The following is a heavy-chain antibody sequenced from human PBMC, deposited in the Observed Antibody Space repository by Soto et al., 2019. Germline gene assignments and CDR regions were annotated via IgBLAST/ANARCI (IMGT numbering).Heavy chain of an antibody. J-gene: IGHJ4*02. D-gene: IGHD6-13*01. CDR1: GFTFSSYA. V-gene: IGHV3-33*01. Sequence: GGSLRLSCAASGFTFSSYAMHWVRQAPGKGLEWVAVIWYDGSNKYYADSVKGRFTISRDNSKNTLYLQMNSLRAEDTAVYYCARGAAADLFDYWGQGTLVTVSS. CDR2: IWYDGSNK. CDR3: ARGAAADLFDY.